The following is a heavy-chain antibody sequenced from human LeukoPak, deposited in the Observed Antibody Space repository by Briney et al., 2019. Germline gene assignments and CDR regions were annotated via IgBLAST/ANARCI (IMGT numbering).Heavy chain of an antibody. CDR1: AFTFSSYT. CDR3: ARDLSGYDFWSGYFVGYYYYMDV. Sequence: GGSLRLSCAASAFTFSSYTMNWVRQAPGKGLEWVSSISSSSSYIYYADSVKGRFTISRDNAKNSLYLQMNSLRAEDTAVYYCARDLSGYDFWSGYFVGYYYYMDVWGKGTTVTVSS. D-gene: IGHD3-3*01. J-gene: IGHJ6*03. CDR2: ISSSSSYI. V-gene: IGHV3-21*01.